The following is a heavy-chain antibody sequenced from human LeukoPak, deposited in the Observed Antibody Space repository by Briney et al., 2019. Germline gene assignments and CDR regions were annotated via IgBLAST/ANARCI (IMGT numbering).Heavy chain of an antibody. D-gene: IGHD1-7*01. CDR2: INPNSGGT. V-gene: IGHV1-2*02. Sequence: ASVKVSCKASGDTFTGYYMHWVRQAPGQGLEWMGWINPNSGGTNYAQKFQGRVTMTKDTSISTAYMELSRLRSDDTAVYYCARVTGTTGDYWGQGTLVTVSS. CDR3: ARVTGTTGDY. CDR1: GDTFTGYY. J-gene: IGHJ4*02.